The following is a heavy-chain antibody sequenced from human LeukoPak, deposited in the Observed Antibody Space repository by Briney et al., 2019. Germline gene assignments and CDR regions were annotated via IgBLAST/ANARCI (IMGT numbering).Heavy chain of an antibody. J-gene: IGHJ3*02. CDR2: INPSGTGT. V-gene: IGHV1-46*01. Sequence: ASVKVSCKASGYTITNNYMHWVRQAPGQGLEWMGVINPSGTGTSYAQKFQGRITMSRDTSTSTVYMELSSLRSEDTAVYYCARDSFRGYCSGGSCSGKDAFDIWGQGTMVTVSS. CDR3: ARDSFRGYCSGGSCSGKDAFDI. CDR1: GYTITNNY. D-gene: IGHD2-15*01.